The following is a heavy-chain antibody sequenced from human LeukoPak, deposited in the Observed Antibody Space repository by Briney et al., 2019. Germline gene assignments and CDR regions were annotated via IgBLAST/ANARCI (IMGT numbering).Heavy chain of an antibody. CDR3: ARGCSSTSCPYGMDV. D-gene: IGHD2-2*01. Sequence: ASVKVSCKASGYTFTSYGISWVRQAPGQGLKWMGWISAYNGNTNYAQKLQGRVTMTTDTSTSTAYMELRSLRSDDTAVYYCARGCSSTSCPYGMDVWGQGTTVTVSS. J-gene: IGHJ6*02. CDR2: ISAYNGNT. CDR1: GYTFTSYG. V-gene: IGHV1-18*01.